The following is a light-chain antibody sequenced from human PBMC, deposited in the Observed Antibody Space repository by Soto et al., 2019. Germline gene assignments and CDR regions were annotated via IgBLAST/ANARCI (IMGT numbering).Light chain of an antibody. CDR2: DDS. Sequence: SYVLTQAPSVSVAPGQTARITCGGNNIGRKSVHWYQQKPGQAPVLVVYDDSDRPSGIPERFSGSNSENTATLTVSRVEAGDEADYYCQVWDINSDQGVFGRGTKLTVL. CDR3: QVWDINSDQGV. V-gene: IGLV3-21*02. CDR1: NIGRKS. J-gene: IGLJ3*02.